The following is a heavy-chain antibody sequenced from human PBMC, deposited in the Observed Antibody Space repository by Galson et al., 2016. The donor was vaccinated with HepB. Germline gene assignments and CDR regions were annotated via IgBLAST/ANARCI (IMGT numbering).Heavy chain of an antibody. J-gene: IGHJ4*02. V-gene: IGHV3-30*18. CDR3: AKEGGTSDKYRYCFDY. Sequence: SLRLSCAASGFTFSNYGMHWVRQAPGKGLEWVAVIAYDGSVTYYADSVKGRFTISRDNSKNTLYLQMDSLRVEDTAVYYCAKEGGTSDKYRYCFDYWGQGTLVTVSS. D-gene: IGHD1-26*01. CDR1: GFTFSNYG. CDR2: IAYDGSVT.